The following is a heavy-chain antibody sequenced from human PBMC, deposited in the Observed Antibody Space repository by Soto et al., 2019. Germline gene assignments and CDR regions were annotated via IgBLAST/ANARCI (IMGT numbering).Heavy chain of an antibody. D-gene: IGHD6-13*01. V-gene: IGHV2-5*02. J-gene: IGHJ5*02. CDR1: GFSLSTSGVG. CDR2: IYWDDDK. Sequence: QITLKESGPTLVKPTQTLTLTCTFSGFSLSTSGVGVGWIRQPPGKALEWLALIYWDDDKRYSPSLKSRLTNTKDLSKNQVVLTMTNMDPVDTATYYCAHGIAAALWNWFDPWGQGTLVTVSS. CDR3: AHGIAAALWNWFDP.